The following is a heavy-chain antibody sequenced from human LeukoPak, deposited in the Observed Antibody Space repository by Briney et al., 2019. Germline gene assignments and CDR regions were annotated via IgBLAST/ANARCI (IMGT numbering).Heavy chain of an antibody. CDR1: GGSISSGGYY. D-gene: IGHD6-19*01. CDR2: IYHSGST. Sequence: SQTLSLTCTVSGGSISSGGYYWSWIRQPPGKGLEWIGYIYHSGSTYYNPSLKSRVTISVDTSKNQFSLKLSSVTAADTAVYYCASIQQWGLRAFDIWGQGTMVTVSS. CDR3: ASIQQWGLRAFDI. V-gene: IGHV4-30-2*01. J-gene: IGHJ3*02.